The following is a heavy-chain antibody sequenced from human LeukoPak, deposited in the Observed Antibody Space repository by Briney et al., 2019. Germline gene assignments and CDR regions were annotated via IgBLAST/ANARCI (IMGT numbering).Heavy chain of an antibody. CDR1: GYTFTSYD. J-gene: IGHJ3*02. CDR3: ARDPPSTMVRGAPRDAFDI. Sequence: GASVKVSCKASGYTFTSYDINWVRQATGQGLEWMGWMNPNSGNTGYAQKFQGRVTMTRNTSISTAYMELSSLRSEDTAVYYCARDPPSTMVRGAPRDAFDIWGQGTMVTVSS. D-gene: IGHD3-10*01. V-gene: IGHV1-8*01. CDR2: MNPNSGNT.